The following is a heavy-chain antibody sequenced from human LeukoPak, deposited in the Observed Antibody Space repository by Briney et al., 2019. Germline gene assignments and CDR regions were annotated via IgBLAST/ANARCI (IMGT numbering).Heavy chain of an antibody. CDR1: GFTFSAYW. J-gene: IGHJ4*02. CDR2: VKYDGSTT. CDR3: ARDLDWLLFDY. V-gene: IGHV3-74*01. Sequence: GGSLKLSCAASGFTFSAYWMHWVRQAPGKGLVWVSRVKYDGSTTTYADSVKGRFTISRDNAKNILYLQMNSLRVEDTAVYYCARDLDWLLFDYWGQGTLVTVSS. D-gene: IGHD3-9*01.